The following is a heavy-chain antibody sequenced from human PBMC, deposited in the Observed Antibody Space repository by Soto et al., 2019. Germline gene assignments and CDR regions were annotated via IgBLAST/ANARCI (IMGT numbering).Heavy chain of an antibody. Sequence: ASVKVSCKASGYTFTSYGISWVRQAPGQGLEWMGWISAYNGNTNYAQKLQGRVTMTTDTSTSTAYMELRSLRSDDTAVYYCARVSVDYDLGSGDNRDYYYYMGVWGKGSRVTVAS. CDR2: ISAYNGNT. CDR3: ARVSVDYDLGSGDNRDYYYYMGV. J-gene: IGHJ6*03. CDR1: GYTFTSYG. V-gene: IGHV1-18*01. D-gene: IGHD3-3*01.